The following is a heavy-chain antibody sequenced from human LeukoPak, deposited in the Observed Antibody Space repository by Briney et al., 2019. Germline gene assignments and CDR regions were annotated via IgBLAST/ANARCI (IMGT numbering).Heavy chain of an antibody. J-gene: IGHJ3*02. V-gene: IGHV3-9*03. D-gene: IGHD6-19*01. Sequence: GGSLRLSCAASGFTFDDYAMHWVRQAPGKDLEWVSGISWNSGSIGYADSVKGRFTISRDNAKNSLYLQMNSLRAEDMALYYCAKSSSGWYRDAFDIWGQGTMVTVSS. CDR2: ISWNSGSI. CDR1: GFTFDDYA. CDR3: AKSSSGWYRDAFDI.